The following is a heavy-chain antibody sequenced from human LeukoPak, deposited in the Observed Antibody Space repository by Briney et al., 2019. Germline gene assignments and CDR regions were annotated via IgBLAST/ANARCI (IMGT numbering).Heavy chain of an antibody. CDR1: GYTFTSYG. Sequence: ASVKVSCKASGYTFTSYGISWVRQAPGQGLEWMGWISAYNGNTNYAQKLQGSGTMTTDTSPSTAYMELRSLRSDDTAVYYCARVRPSHYCSSTSCYNRGGFDYWGQGTLVTVSS. V-gene: IGHV1-18*01. D-gene: IGHD2-2*02. CDR2: ISAYNGNT. CDR3: ARVRPSHYCSSTSCYNRGGFDY. J-gene: IGHJ4*02.